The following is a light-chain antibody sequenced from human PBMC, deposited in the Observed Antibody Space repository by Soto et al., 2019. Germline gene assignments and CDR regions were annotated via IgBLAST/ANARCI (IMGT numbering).Light chain of an antibody. CDR3: QQYNSYPYT. J-gene: IGKJ2*01. CDR1: QSISSW. CDR2: DAS. V-gene: IGKV1-5*01. Sequence: DIPMTQSPSTLSASVGDRVTITCRASQSISSWLAWYQQKPGKAPKLLIYDASSLESGVTSRFSGSGSGTEFTLTISGLQPDDFATYYCQQYNSYPYTFGQGTKLEIK.